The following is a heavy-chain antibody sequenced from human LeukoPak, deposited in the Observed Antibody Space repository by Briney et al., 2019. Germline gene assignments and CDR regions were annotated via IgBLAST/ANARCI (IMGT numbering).Heavy chain of an antibody. J-gene: IGHJ4*02. CDR3: ARMDAGYQLLD. CDR2: INHSGST. CDR1: GGSFCGYY. Sequence: SETLSLTCAVYGGSFCGYYWSWIRQPPGKGLGWIGEINHSGSTNYNPPIKSRVTISVDTSKIQFSLKLSSVTAADTAVYYCARMDAGYQLLDWGQGTLVTVSS. D-gene: IGHD2-2*01. V-gene: IGHV4-34*01.